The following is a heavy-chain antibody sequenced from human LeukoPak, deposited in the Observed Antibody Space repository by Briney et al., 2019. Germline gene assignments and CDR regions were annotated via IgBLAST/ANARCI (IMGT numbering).Heavy chain of an antibody. Sequence: SETLSLTCTVSGGSISSYYWSWIRQPPGKGLEWIGYIYYSGSTNYNPSLKSRVTISVDTSKNQFSLRLSSVTAADTAVYYCARYSGSYVAFDIWGQGTMVTVSS. D-gene: IGHD1-26*01. V-gene: IGHV4-59*08. CDR1: GGSISSYY. CDR3: ARYSGSYVAFDI. CDR2: IYYSGST. J-gene: IGHJ3*02.